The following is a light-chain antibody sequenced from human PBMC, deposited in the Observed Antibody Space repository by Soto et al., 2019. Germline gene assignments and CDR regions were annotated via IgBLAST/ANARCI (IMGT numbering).Light chain of an antibody. CDR2: EVS. Sequence: QSALTQPRSVSGSPGQSVTISCTGTSGDVGAYDRVSWYQHHPTKAPKLMIYEVSNRPSGVSNRFSGSKSGNTASLTISGLQAEDEADYYCSSYTSRSTWVFGGGTKLTVL. J-gene: IGLJ3*02. CDR3: SSYTSRSTWV. CDR1: SGDVGAYDR. V-gene: IGLV2-14*01.